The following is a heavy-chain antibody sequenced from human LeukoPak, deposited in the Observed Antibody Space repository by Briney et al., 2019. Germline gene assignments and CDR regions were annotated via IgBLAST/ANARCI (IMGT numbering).Heavy chain of an antibody. CDR3: ARRQLWFEEYYFDY. CDR1: GFTFSSYW. J-gene: IGHJ4*02. Sequence: GGSLRLSCAASGFTFSSYWMNWVRQAPGKGLEWVSYISSSSSTIYYADSVKGRFTISRDNAKNSLYLQMNSLRDEDTAVYYCARRQLWFEEYYFDYWGQGTLVTVSS. D-gene: IGHD5-18*01. V-gene: IGHV3-48*02. CDR2: ISSSSSTI.